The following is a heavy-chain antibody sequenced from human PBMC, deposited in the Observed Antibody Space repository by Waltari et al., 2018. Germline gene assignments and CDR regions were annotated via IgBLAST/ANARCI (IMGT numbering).Heavy chain of an antibody. V-gene: IGHV3-7*01. CDR2: IKQDGSEK. D-gene: IGHD1-20*01. CDR1: GFTFRSYW. J-gene: IGHJ4*02. Sequence: EVQLVESGGGWVQPGGSLRLSCAASGFTFRSYWMSWVRQAPGKGLEWVANIKQDGSEKYYVDSVKGRFTISRDNAKNSLYLQMNSLRAEDTAVYYCATDNPFDYWGQGTLVTVSS. CDR3: ATDNPFDY.